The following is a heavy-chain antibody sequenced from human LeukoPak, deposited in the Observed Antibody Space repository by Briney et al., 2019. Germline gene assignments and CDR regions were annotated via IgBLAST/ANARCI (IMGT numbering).Heavy chain of an antibody. Sequence: GGSLRLSCAASGFTFSSYEMNWVRQAPGKGLEWVSYISSSGSTIYYADSVKGRFTISRDNAKNSLYLQMNSLRAEDTAVYYCARDLGFGESKYNWFDPWGQGTLVTVSS. V-gene: IGHV3-48*03. CDR1: GFTFSSYE. CDR2: ISSSGSTI. J-gene: IGHJ5*02. CDR3: ARDLGFGESKYNWFDP. D-gene: IGHD3-10*01.